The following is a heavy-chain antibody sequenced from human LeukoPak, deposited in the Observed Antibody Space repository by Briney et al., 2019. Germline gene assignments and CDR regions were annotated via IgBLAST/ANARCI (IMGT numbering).Heavy chain of an antibody. Sequence: GGSLRLSCAASGFTFSSYGTSWVRQAPGKGLEWVSSISSRSSHIYYEDSVKGRFTISRDNAENSLSLQMNSLRAEDTAVYYCARGAGSSPYYYYYMDVWGKGTAVTVSS. J-gene: IGHJ6*03. CDR3: ARGAGSSPYYYYYMDV. CDR1: GFTFSSYG. V-gene: IGHV3-21*01. D-gene: IGHD6-6*01. CDR2: ISSRSSHI.